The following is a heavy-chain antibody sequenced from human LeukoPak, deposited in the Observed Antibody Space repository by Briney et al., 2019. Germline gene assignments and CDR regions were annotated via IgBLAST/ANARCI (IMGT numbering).Heavy chain of an antibody. Sequence: KPSETLSLTCTVSGGSISSYYWSWIRQPPGKGLEWIGYIYYSGSTNYNPSLKSRVTISVDTSKNQFSLKLSSVTAADTAVYYCASLLYESDAFDIWGQGQWSPSLQ. J-gene: IGHJ3*02. D-gene: IGHD2/OR15-2a*01. CDR1: GGSISSYY. V-gene: IGHV4-59*01. CDR2: IYYSGST. CDR3: ASLLYESDAFDI.